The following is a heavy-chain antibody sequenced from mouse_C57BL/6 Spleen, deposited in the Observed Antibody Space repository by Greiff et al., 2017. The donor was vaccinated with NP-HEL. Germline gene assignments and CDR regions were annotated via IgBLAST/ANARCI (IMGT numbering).Heavy chain of an antibody. CDR1: GYTFTSYW. J-gene: IGHJ1*03. CDR2: IHPNSGST. D-gene: IGHD2-10*01. CDR3: ASYDGNYDWYFDV. V-gene: IGHV1-64*01. Sequence: QVQLQQPGAELVKPGASVKLSCKASGYTFTSYWMHWVKQRPGQGLEWIGMIHPNSGSTNYNEKFKSKATLTVDKSSSTAYMQLSSLTSEDSAVYYFASYDGNYDWYFDVWGTGTTVTVSS.